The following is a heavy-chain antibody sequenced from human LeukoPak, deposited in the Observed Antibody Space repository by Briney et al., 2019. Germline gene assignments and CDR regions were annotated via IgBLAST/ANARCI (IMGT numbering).Heavy chain of an antibody. J-gene: IGHJ4*02. Sequence: GGTLRLSCAASGFTFSSYAMSWVRQAPGKGLEWVSAISGSGGSTYYADSVKGRFTISRDNSKNTLYLQMNSLRAEDTAVYYCAKVGLMTTDSFFDYWGQGTLVTVSS. CDR3: AKVGLMTTDSFFDY. CDR1: GFTFSSYA. CDR2: ISGSGGST. V-gene: IGHV3-23*01. D-gene: IGHD4-11*01.